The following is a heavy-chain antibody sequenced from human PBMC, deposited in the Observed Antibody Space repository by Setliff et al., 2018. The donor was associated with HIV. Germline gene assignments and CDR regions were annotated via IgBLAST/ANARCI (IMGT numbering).Heavy chain of an antibody. V-gene: IGHV2-70*11. D-gene: IGHD2-2*01. CDR2: IDWDDDK. CDR3: AGLIVPAAEVYFHF. J-gene: IGHJ4*02. CDR1: GFSIGTLGMC. Sequence: SGPTLVNPTQTLTLTCTVSGFSIGTLGMCVGWIRQPPGKALEWLARIDWDDDKYYSTSLRTRLTISKDTSKSQVVLSMTDMDPVDTATYYCAGLIVPAAEVYFHFWGQGTLVTVSS.